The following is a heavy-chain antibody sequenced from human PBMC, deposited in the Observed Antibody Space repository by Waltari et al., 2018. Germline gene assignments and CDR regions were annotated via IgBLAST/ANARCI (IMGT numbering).Heavy chain of an antibody. Sequence: QVQLQESGPGLVKPSETLSLTCTVSGGSISSYYWSWIRQPAGKGLEWIGRIYTSGSTNYNPSLKSRVTMSVDTSKNQFSLKLSSVTAADTAVYYCARDTVGYCSGGSCYSVRTAWFDPWGQGTLVTVSS. D-gene: IGHD2-15*01. J-gene: IGHJ5*02. CDR1: GGSISSYY. V-gene: IGHV4-4*07. CDR3: ARDTVGYCSGGSCYSVRTAWFDP. CDR2: IYTSGST.